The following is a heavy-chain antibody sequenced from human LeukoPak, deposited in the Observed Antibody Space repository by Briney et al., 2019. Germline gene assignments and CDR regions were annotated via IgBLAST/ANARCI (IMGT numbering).Heavy chain of an antibody. J-gene: IGHJ4*02. CDR3: AKTLWFGEFPLDY. D-gene: IGHD3-10*01. Sequence: PGGSLRLSCAASGFTFSSYGMHWVRQAPGKGLEWVAVISYDGSNKYYADSVKGRFTISRDNSKNTLYLQMNSLRAEDTAVYYCAKTLWFGEFPLDYWGQGTLVTVSS. CDR1: GFTFSSYG. CDR2: ISYDGSNK. V-gene: IGHV3-30*18.